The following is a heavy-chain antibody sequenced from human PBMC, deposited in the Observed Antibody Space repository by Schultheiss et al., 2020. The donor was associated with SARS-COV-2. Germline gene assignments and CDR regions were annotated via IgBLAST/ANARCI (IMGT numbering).Heavy chain of an antibody. CDR1: GASISSRSYS. J-gene: IGHJ2*01. D-gene: IGHD6-19*01. Sequence: SETLSLTCTVSGASISSRSYSWTWIRQPPGKGLEWIGYIYHSGSTYYNPSLKSRVNISVDRSKNQFSLKLTSVTAADTAVFYCARAVTGPKRYFDLWGRGTLVTV. CDR3: ARAVTGPKRYFDL. V-gene: IGHV4-30-2*01. CDR2: IYHSGST.